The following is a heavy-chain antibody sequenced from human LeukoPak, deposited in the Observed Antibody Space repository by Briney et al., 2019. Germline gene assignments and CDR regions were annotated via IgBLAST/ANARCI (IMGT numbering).Heavy chain of an antibody. CDR2: ISYRGST. D-gene: IGHD3-16*02. CDR3: ARVRGLGVITPYLDY. V-gene: IGHV4-59*08. CDR1: GGSISSDH. Sequence: KPSETLSLTCTVSGGSISSDHWSWIRQPPGKGLEWIGCISYRGSTKYNPSLKSRVTISVDTSKNHSSLKLSSVTAADTAVYYCARVRGLGVITPYLDYWGQGTLVTVSS. J-gene: IGHJ4*02.